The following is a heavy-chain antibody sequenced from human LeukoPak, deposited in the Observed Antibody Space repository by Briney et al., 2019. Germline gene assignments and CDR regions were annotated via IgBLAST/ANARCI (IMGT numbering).Heavy chain of an antibody. CDR3: ARVKGSGKTLYYYYYMDV. CDR2: IIPIFGTA. V-gene: IGHV1-69*13. D-gene: IGHD3-10*01. Sequence: SVKVSCKASGGTFSSYAISWVRQAPGQGLEWMGGIIPIFGTANYAQKFQGRVTITADESTSTAYMELSSLRSEDTAVYYCARVKGSGKTLYYYYYMDVWGKGTTVTVSS. CDR1: GGTFSSYA. J-gene: IGHJ6*03.